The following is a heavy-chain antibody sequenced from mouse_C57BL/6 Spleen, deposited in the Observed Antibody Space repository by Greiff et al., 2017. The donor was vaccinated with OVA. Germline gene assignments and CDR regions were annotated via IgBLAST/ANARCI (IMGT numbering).Heavy chain of an antibody. Sequence: VQLQQSGPELVKPGASVKISCKASGYSFTGYYMNWVKQSPEKSLEWIGEINPSTGGTTYNQKFKAKATLTVDKSSSTAYMQLKSLTSEDSAVYYCARSGGYDYFDYWGQGTTLTVSS. D-gene: IGHD3-1*01. CDR1: GYSFTGYY. V-gene: IGHV1-42*01. CDR3: ARSGGYDYFDY. CDR2: INPSTGGT. J-gene: IGHJ2*01.